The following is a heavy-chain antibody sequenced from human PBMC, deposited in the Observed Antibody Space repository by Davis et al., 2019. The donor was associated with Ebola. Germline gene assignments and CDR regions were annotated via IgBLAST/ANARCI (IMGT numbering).Heavy chain of an antibody. CDR3: TRDRAYKCFDL. V-gene: IGHV3-7*01. J-gene: IGHJ5*02. Sequence: GESLKISCAASGFTFSDYSMSWVRQAPGQGLEWVANIQQDGSKKHYVDSVRGRFTISRDNDKKSLYLQMNSLRVEDTAIYYCTRDRAYKCFDLWGQGTLVTVSS. CDR1: GFTFSDYS. CDR2: IQQDGSKK.